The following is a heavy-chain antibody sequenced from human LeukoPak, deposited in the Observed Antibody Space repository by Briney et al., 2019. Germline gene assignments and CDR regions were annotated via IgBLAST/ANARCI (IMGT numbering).Heavy chain of an antibody. D-gene: IGHD3-22*01. Sequence: GGSLRLSCAASGFTVSSNYMSWVRQAPGKGLEWVSAISGSGGSTYYADSVKGRFTISRDNSKNTLYLQMNSLRAEDTAVYYCANSYDYYYDSSGYLDYWGQGTLVTVSS. CDR3: ANSYDYYYDSSGYLDY. V-gene: IGHV3-23*01. J-gene: IGHJ4*02. CDR1: GFTVSSNY. CDR2: ISGSGGST.